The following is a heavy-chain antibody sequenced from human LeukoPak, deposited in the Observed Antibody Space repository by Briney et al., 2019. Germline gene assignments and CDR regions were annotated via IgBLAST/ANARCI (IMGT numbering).Heavy chain of an antibody. J-gene: IGHJ4*02. D-gene: IGHD3-10*01. CDR1: GGSFSGYY. CDR2: INHSGST. CDR3: ARGGFTIDY. Sequence: SETLSLTCAVYGGSFSGYYWSWIRQPPGKGLEWIGEINHSGSTNYNPSLKSRVTISVDTSKNQFSLKLSSVTAADTAVYYCARGGFTIDYWGQGTLVTVSS. V-gene: IGHV4-34*01.